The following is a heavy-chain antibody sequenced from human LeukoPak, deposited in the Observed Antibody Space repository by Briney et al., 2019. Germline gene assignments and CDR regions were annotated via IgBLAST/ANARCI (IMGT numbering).Heavy chain of an antibody. CDR3: ARVCREYYFDY. CDR1: GGSISSYY. CDR2: IYYSGST. V-gene: IGHV4-59*01. D-gene: IGHD3-10*01. Sequence: PSETLSLTCTVSGGSISSYYWSWIRQPPGKGLEWIGYIYYSGSTNYNPSLKSRVTISVDTSKNQFSLKLSSVTAADTAVYYCARVCREYYFDYWGQGTLVTASS. J-gene: IGHJ4*02.